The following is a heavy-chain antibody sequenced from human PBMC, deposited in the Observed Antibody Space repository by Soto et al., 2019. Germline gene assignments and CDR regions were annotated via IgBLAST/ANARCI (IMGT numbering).Heavy chain of an antibody. CDR1: GGSISSSTYY. V-gene: IGHV4-39*01. Sequence: SETLSLTCTVSGGSISSSTYYWGWLRQPPGKGLEGIGSIYYSGSTYYNPSLKSRVTISVDTSKNQCSLKLSSVTAAVPAVYYFAISWVCSGGRCPYYYSGMEVGGQGTTHTASS. J-gene: IGHJ6*01. CDR3: AISWVCSGGRCPYYYSGMEV. D-gene: IGHD2-15*01. CDR2: IYYSGST.